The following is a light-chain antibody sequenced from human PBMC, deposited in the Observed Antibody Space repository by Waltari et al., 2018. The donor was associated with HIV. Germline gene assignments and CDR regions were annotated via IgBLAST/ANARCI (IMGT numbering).Light chain of an antibody. V-gene: IGLV2-14*03. CDR1: SSDVGGYNY. J-gene: IGLJ2*01. Sequence: QSALTQPASVSGSPGQSITISCTCTSSDVGGYNYVSWYQQHPGKAPKLMIYDVSNRPSGVSNRFSGSKSGNTASLTISGLQAEDEADYYCSSYTSSSTLGVVFGGGTKLTVL. CDR3: SSYTSSSTLGVV. CDR2: DVS.